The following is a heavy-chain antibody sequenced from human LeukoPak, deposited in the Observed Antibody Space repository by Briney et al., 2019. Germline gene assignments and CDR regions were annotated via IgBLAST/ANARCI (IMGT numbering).Heavy chain of an antibody. Sequence: GGSLRLSCAASGFTFSSYWMSWVRQAPGKGLKWVANIKQDGSEKYYVDSVKGRFTISRDNAKNSLYLQMNSLRAEDTAVYYCARASFGSGSYYSLWGQGTLVTVSS. D-gene: IGHD3-10*01. CDR2: IKQDGSEK. CDR1: GFTFSSYW. CDR3: ARASFGSGSYYSL. V-gene: IGHV3-7*01. J-gene: IGHJ4*02.